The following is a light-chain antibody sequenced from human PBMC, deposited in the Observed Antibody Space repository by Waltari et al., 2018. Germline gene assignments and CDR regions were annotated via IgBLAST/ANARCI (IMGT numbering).Light chain of an antibody. CDR1: QSIREY. CDR2: GAS. J-gene: IGKJ4*01. V-gene: IGKV1-39*01. CDR3: QQSYT. Sequence: DIQMTQSPYSLSASVGEKVTITCRASQSIREYLNWYQQKPGKAPKLLIYGASSLQSGVPSRFSGSGSGTVFTLSITRRLPEDSATYYCQQSYTFGGGTKVEIK.